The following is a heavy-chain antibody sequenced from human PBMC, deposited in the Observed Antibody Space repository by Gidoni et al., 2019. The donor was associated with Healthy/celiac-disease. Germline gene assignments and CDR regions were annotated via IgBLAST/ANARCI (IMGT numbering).Heavy chain of an antibody. CDR3: YYGSGIT. CDR1: GGSFSGYP. CDR2: INHSGST. Sequence: QVQLQQWGAGLWKPSEPLSVACAVYGGSFSGYPWSWIRQPPGKGLEWIGEINHSGSTNYSPSLKSRVTISVDTSKNQFSLKLSSVTAADTAVYYCYYGSGITWGQGTLVTVSS. J-gene: IGHJ5*02. D-gene: IGHD3-10*01. V-gene: IGHV4-34*01.